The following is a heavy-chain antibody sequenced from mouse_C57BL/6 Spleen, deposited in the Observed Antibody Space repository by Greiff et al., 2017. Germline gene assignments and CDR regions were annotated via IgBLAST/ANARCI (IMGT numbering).Heavy chain of an antibody. CDR3: ASTTVVATRDY. CDR2: IDPSDSYT. CDR1: GYTFTSYW. J-gene: IGHJ2*01. D-gene: IGHD1-1*01. Sequence: VQLQQPGAELVRPGTSVKLSCKASGYTFTSYWMHWVKQRPGQGLEWIGVIDPSDSYTNYNQKFKGKATLTVVTSSSTAYMQLSSLTSEDSAVYYCASTTVVATRDYWGQGTTLTVSS. V-gene: IGHV1-59*01.